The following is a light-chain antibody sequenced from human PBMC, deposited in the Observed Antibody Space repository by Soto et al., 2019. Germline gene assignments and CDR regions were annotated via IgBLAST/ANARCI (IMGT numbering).Light chain of an antibody. V-gene: IGKV1-39*01. CDR2: AAS. CDR1: QSISSY. J-gene: IGKJ1*01. CDR3: QQSYSTPRT. Sequence: DIHMTQSPSSLSASVLDIVTITFLASQSISSYLNWYQQKPGKAPKLLIYAASSLQSGVPSRFSGSGSGTDFTLTISSLQPEDFATYYCQQSYSTPRTFGQGTKVDIK.